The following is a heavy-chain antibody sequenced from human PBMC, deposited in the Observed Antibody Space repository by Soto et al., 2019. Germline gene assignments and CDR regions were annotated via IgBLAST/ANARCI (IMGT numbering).Heavy chain of an antibody. CDR3: ARGDTEYDY. CDR1: GDSVSSNSAA. D-gene: IGHD6-6*01. CDR2: TYYRSKWSN. J-gene: IGHJ4*02. V-gene: IGHV6-1*01. Sequence: QVQLQQSGPGLVKPSQTLSLTCAISGDSVSSNSAAWNWIRQSPSRGLEWLGRTYYRSKWSNVYAASVKSRISINPDTSKNQFSLHLDSVTPDDTAVYYCARGDTEYDYWGLGTLVTVSS.